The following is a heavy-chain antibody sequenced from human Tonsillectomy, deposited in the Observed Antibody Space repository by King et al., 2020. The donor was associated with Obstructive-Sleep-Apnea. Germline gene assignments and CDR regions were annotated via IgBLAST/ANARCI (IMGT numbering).Heavy chain of an antibody. CDR2: ISGSGVST. CDR1: GFTFSSYA. V-gene: IGHV3-23*04. Sequence: DVQLVESGGGFVQPGGSLRLSCAASGFTFSSYAMTWVRQAPGKGLEWVSAISGSGVSTYYADSVKGRFTISRDNSKNTLYLQMNSLRAEDTAVYYCAKGTYYDILTGLYRETFDSWGQGTLVTVSS. CDR3: AKGTYYDILTGLYRETFDS. D-gene: IGHD3-9*01. J-gene: IGHJ4*02.